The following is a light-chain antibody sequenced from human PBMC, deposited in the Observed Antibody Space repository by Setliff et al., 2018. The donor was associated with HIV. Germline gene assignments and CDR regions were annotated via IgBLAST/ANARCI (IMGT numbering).Light chain of an antibody. Sequence: QSALAQPPSASGSPGQSVTISCTGTSSDVGGYDYVSWYQQHPGKAPKLMIHEVNKRPSGVPDRFSGSKSGNTASLTISGLQAEDEADYYCSSYTSNARVFGTGTKVTVL. J-gene: IGLJ1*01. CDR3: SSYTSNARV. CDR1: SSDVGGYDY. CDR2: EVN. V-gene: IGLV2-8*01.